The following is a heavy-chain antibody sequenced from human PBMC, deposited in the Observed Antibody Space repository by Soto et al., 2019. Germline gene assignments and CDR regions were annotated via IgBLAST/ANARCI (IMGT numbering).Heavy chain of an antibody. J-gene: IGHJ5*02. D-gene: IGHD2-2*02. CDR1: GGTFSSYA. CDR2: IIPIFGTA. Sequence: ASVKVSCKASGGTFSSYAISWVRQAPGQGLEWMGGIIPIFGTANYAQKFQGRVTITADESTSTAYMELSSLRSEDTAVYYCARAPGYCSSTSCYMVWFDPWGQGTLVTVSS. V-gene: IGHV1-69*13. CDR3: ARAPGYCSSTSCYMVWFDP.